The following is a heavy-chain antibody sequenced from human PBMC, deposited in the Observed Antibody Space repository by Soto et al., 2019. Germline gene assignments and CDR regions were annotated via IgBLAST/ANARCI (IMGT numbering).Heavy chain of an antibody. D-gene: IGHD6-6*01. CDR1: GNTFTYVY. CDR3: ARDRHSTSSGYFDN. Sequence: SVKVSCKGSGNTFTYVYLHWVREAPGQALEWMGWITPFNGNTKYAQKFQDRVTFTGDTSLNTAYMELSSLRVEDTALYYCARDRHSTSSGYFDNWGQGALVTVSS. J-gene: IGHJ4*02. CDR2: ITPFNGNT. V-gene: IGHV1-45*02.